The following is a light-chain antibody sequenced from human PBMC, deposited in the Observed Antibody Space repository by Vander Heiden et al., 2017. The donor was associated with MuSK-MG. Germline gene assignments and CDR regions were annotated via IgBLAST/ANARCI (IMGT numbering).Light chain of an antibody. CDR1: SLRSYY. Sequence: SSELTQDPAVSVAFGQTVGITFQGDSLRSYYSSWYQQKPGQAPVLVIYGKNNRPSGIPDRFSGSSSGNTASLTITGAQAEDEADYYCHSRDSSGNLVVFGGGTKLTVL. V-gene: IGLV3-19*01. CDR2: GKN. J-gene: IGLJ2*01. CDR3: HSRDSSGNLVV.